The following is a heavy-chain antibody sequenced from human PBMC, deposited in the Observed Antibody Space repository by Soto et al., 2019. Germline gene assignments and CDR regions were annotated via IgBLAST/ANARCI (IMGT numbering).Heavy chain of an antibody. D-gene: IGHD5-12*01. V-gene: IGHV4-31*03. J-gene: IGHJ4*02. Sequence: SETLSLTCTVSGGSISSGGYYWSWIRQHPGKGLEWIGYIYYSGSTYYNPSLKSRVTISVDTSKNQFSLKLSSVTAADTAVYYCARENRRDGYNHVDYWGQGTLVTVSS. CDR2: IYYSGST. CDR3: ARENRRDGYNHVDY. CDR1: GGSISSGGYY.